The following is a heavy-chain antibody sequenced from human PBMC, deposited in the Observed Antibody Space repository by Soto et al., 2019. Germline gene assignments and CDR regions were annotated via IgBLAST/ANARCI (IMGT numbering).Heavy chain of an antibody. J-gene: IGHJ6*02. CDR2: IIPILGIA. Sequence: QVQLVQSGAEVKKPGSSVKVSCKASGGTFSSYTISWVRQAPGQGLEWMGRIIPILGIANYAQKFQGRVTITAEKSTSTAYMELSSLRAEDTAVYYWARVRAAAGCYGMDVWGQGTTVTVSS. V-gene: IGHV1-69*02. CDR1: GGTFSSYT. CDR3: ARVRAAAGCYGMDV. D-gene: IGHD6-13*01.